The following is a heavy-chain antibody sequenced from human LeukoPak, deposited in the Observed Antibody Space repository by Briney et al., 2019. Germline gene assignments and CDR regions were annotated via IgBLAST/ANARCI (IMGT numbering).Heavy chain of an antibody. V-gene: IGHV3-7*03. CDR3: ARGRYSGTTYYFDY. CDR1: GFTFSTSW. J-gene: IGHJ4*02. Sequence: GGSLRLSCAASGFTFSTSWMSWVRQVPGKGLEWVANIKKDGSETYYVDSVKGRFTISRDNAKNSLYPQMNSLGAEDTAMYYCARGRYSGTTYYFDYWGQGTLVTVSS. CDR2: IKKDGSET. D-gene: IGHD5-12*01.